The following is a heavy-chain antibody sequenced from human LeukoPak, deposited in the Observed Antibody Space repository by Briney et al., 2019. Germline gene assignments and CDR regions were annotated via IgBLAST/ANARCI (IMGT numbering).Heavy chain of an antibody. CDR3: ARGGPGNFDY. CDR2: IYTSGST. J-gene: IGHJ4*02. V-gene: IGHV4-4*07. Sequence: PSETLSLTCTVSGGSISSYYWSWIRHPAGTGLEWIGRIYTSGSTNYNPSLKSRVTMSVDTSKNQFSLKVRSVTAADTAVYYCARGGPGNFDYWGQGTLVTVSS. CDR1: GGSISSYY. D-gene: IGHD2-2*01.